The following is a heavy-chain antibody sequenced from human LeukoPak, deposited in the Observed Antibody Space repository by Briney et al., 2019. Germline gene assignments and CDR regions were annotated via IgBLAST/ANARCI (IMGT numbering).Heavy chain of an antibody. V-gene: IGHV1-69*13. CDR3: ARMSRNYVWGSYRPYHHPPFDY. CDR2: IIPIFGTA. Sequence: VKVSCKASGGAFSSYAISWVRQAPGQGLEWMGGIIPIFGTANYAQKFQGRVTITADESTSTAYMELSSLRSEDTAVYYCARMSRNYVWGSYRPYHHPPFDYWGQGTLVTVSS. D-gene: IGHD3-16*02. J-gene: IGHJ4*02. CDR1: GGAFSSYA.